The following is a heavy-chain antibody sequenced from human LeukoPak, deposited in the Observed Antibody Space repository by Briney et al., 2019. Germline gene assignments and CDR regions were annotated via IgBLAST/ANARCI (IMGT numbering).Heavy chain of an antibody. D-gene: IGHD1-1*01. J-gene: IGHJ6*03. CDR2: IYYSGST. V-gene: IGHV4-59*01. CDR1: GGSISSYY. CDR3: ARRTLYNWNHSDYYYMDV. Sequence: PSETLSLTCTVSGGSISSYYWSRIRQPPGRGLEWIGYIYYSGSTNYNPSLKSRVTISVDTSKNQFSLKLSSVTAADTAVYYCARRTLYNWNHSDYYYMDVWGKGTTVTVSS.